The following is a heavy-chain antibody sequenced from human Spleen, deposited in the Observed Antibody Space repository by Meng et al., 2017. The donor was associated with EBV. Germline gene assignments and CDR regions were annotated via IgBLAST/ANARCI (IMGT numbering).Heavy chain of an antibody. CDR2: MYHSGPS. CDR1: GGSITSSNW. D-gene: IGHD5-24*01. V-gene: IGHV4-4*02. Sequence: QASGHCLVNPWGTLSLPFKVAGGSITSSNWWSWVRQPPGKGLEWIGEMYHSGPSDYNPSLKSRVTISVDKSKNQFSLRLTSVTAADTAVYYCARDHSGKMATISSGFELWGQGILVTVSS. CDR3: ARDHSGKMATISSGFEL. J-gene: IGHJ4*02.